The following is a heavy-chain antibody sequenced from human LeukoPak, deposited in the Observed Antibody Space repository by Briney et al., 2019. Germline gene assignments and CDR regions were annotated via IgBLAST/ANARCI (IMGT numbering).Heavy chain of an antibody. CDR3: ARDARWLQLRSSAGYFDY. V-gene: IGHV3-30*01. CDR2: ISYDGSNK. J-gene: IGHJ4*02. D-gene: IGHD5-24*01. Sequence: PGGSLRLSCAASGFTFSSYAMHWVRQAPGKGLEWVAVISYDGSNKYYADSVKGRFTISRDNSKNTLYLQMNSLRAEDTAVYYCARDARWLQLRSSAGYFDYWGQGTLVTVSS. CDR1: GFTFSSYA.